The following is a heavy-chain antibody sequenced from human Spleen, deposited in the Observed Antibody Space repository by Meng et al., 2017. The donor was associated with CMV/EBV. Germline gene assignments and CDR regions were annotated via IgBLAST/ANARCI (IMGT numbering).Heavy chain of an antibody. D-gene: IGHD3-16*02. CDR1: GFPFNNAW. Sequence: GESLKISCAASGFPFNNAWMNWVRQAPGKGLEWVGRIKSRTDGTTTDYAAPVKGRFSISRDDSKNTLYLQMNSLKIEDTVVYYCTTVPVMCYTDTCYRGLDVWGQGTTVTVSS. CDR3: TTVPVMCYTDTCYRGLDV. V-gene: IGHV3-15*05. J-gene: IGHJ6*02. CDR2: IKSRTDGTTT.